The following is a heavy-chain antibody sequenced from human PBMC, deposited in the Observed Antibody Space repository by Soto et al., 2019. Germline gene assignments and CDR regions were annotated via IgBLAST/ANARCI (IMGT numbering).Heavy chain of an antibody. J-gene: IGHJ6*02. CDR2: IYYSGST. Sequence: SETLSLTCTVSGGSISSYYWSWIRQPPGKGLEWIGYIYYSGSTNYNPSLKSRVTISVDTSKNQFSLKLISVTAADTAVYYCARDRVVPAAMLGYYYYYGMDVWGQGTTVTVSS. D-gene: IGHD2-2*01. CDR1: GGSISSYY. CDR3: ARDRVVPAAMLGYYYYYGMDV. V-gene: IGHV4-59*01.